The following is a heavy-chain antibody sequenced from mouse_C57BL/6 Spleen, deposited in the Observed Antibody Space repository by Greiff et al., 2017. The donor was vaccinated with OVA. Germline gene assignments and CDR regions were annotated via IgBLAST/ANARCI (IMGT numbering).Heavy chain of an antibody. Sequence: QVQLQQPGPELVKPGASVKLSCKASGYTFTSYWMHWVKQRPGQGLEWIGNINPSNGGTNYNEKFKSKATLTVDKSSSTAYMQLSSLTSEDSAVYYCARGGQLMPHYFDYWGQGTTLTVSS. J-gene: IGHJ2*01. CDR3: ARGGQLMPHYFDY. D-gene: IGHD3-2*02. CDR1: GYTFTSYW. CDR2: INPSNGGT. V-gene: IGHV1-53*01.